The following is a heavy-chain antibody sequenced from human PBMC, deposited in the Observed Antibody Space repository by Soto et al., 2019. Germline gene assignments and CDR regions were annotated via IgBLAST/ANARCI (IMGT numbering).Heavy chain of an antibody. J-gene: IGHJ5*02. V-gene: IGHV3-7*05. CDR2: IQDDGGDE. CDR1: GFTFSPYW. D-gene: IGHD6-19*01. Sequence: EVQLVESGGGLVQPGGSLRLSCAASGFTFSPYWMSWVRQAPGKGLEWVAIIQDDGGDEHYLGAVRGGLTMSIVNAKKSLYLAMDSLRVENTAVYYCAGGSGWISDRWGKGTLVTVSS. CDR3: AGGSGWISDR.